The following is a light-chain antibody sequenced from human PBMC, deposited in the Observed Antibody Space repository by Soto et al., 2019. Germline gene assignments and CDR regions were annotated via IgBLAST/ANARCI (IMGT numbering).Light chain of an antibody. CDR3: QFYGSSLIT. V-gene: IGKV3-20*01. CDR2: GAS. J-gene: IGKJ5*01. Sequence: IVLTQSPVTLSLSPGERATLSCRASQSVSSSYLAWYQQKPGQAPRLLIYGASSRATGIPDRFSGSGSGTDFTLTISRLEPEDFAIYYCQFYGSSLITFGQGTRLEIK. CDR1: QSVSSSY.